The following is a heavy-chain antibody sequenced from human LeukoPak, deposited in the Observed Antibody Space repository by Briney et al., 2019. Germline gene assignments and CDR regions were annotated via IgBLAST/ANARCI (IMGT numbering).Heavy chain of an antibody. Sequence: SETLSLTCTVSGGSVSSYYWSWIRQPPGKGLEWIGYIYYSGSTNYSPFFKSRVSISLDTSKNQFSLKLSSVTAADTAVYYCARGFDEYPAGDWFDPWGQGTLVTVSS. CDR2: IYYSGST. CDR1: GGSVSSYY. CDR3: ARGFDEYPAGDWFDP. J-gene: IGHJ5*02. V-gene: IGHV4-59*02. D-gene: IGHD3-9*01.